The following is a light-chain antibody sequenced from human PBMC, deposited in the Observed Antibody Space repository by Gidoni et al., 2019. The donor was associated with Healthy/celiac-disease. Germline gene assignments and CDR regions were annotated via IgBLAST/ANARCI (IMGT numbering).Light chain of an antibody. CDR1: QSLVHSDGNTY. CDR3: MQGTHWPPFT. J-gene: IGKJ5*01. V-gene: IGKV2-30*02. Sequence: DVAMTQSPLSLPVTLGQPASISCRSSQSLVHSDGNTYLNWFQQRPGQSPRRLIYKVSTRDSGVPDRFSGSGSGTDFTLKISRVEAEDVGVYYCMQGTHWPPFTFGQGTRLEIK. CDR2: KVS.